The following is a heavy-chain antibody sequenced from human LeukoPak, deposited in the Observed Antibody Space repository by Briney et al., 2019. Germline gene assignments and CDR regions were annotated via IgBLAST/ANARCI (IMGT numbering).Heavy chain of an antibody. CDR2: IYSSGST. V-gene: IGHV4-4*07. J-gene: IGHJ4*02. CDR1: GGSISSYY. Sequence: SETLSLTCIVSGGSISSYYWSWIRQPAGEGLEWIGRIYSSGSTNYNPSLKSRVTMSVDTSKNQFSLKLSSVTAADTAVYYCARSELLWFGGVNSGFDYWGQGTLVTVSS. CDR3: ARSELLWFGGVNSGFDY. D-gene: IGHD3-10*01.